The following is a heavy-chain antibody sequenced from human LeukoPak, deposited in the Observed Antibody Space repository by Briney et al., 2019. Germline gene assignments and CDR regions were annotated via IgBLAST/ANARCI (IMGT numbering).Heavy chain of an antibody. V-gene: IGHV3-15*01. CDR1: GFTFSNYE. CDR2: IKSKTDGGTT. J-gene: IGHJ6*03. Sequence: GGSLRLSCAASGFTFSNYEMNWVRQAPGKGLEWVGRIKSKTDGGTTDYAAPVKGRFTISRDDSKNTLYLQMNSLKTEDTAVYYCWAAAGTLVPNYYYYYYMDVWGKGTTVTVSS. D-gene: IGHD6-13*01. CDR3: WAAAGTLVPNYYYYYYMDV.